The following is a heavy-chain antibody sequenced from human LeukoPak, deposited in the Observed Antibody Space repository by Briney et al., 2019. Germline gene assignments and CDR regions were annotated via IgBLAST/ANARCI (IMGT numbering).Heavy chain of an antibody. CDR1: GFTFSSYA. CDR3: AKLIGYSYMYYFDY. D-gene: IGHD5-18*01. Sequence: GGSLRLSCAASGFTFSSYAMSLVRQAPGKGLEWVSAISGSGGSTYYADSVKGRFTISRDNSKNTLYLQMNSLRAEDTAVYYCAKLIGYSYMYYFDYWGQGTLVTVSS. CDR2: ISGSGGST. J-gene: IGHJ4*01. V-gene: IGHV3-23*01.